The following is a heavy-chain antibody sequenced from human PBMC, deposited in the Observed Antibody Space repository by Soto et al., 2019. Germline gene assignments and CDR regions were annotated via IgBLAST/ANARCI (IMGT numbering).Heavy chain of an antibody. V-gene: IGHV1-18*01. CDR2: ISAHNGNK. Sequence: QVQLVQSGAEVKKPGASVKVSCKASGYTFTSYGITWVRQAPGQGLEWMGWISAHNGNKKYAQKFQGRVTMTTDTSTRTAYQDLRGLRSDDTAVYYCARTGTAMATRENYWGQGTLVTVSA. J-gene: IGHJ4*02. CDR1: GYTFTSYG. D-gene: IGHD5-18*01. CDR3: ARTGTAMATRENY.